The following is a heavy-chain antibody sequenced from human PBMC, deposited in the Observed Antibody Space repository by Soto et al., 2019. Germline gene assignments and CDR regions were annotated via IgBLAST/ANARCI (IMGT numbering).Heavy chain of an antibody. CDR3: ASARVVTAGLDY. CDR2: ISSSGSKI. CDR1: GFTFSDNY. Sequence: QVQLVESGGGLVKPGGSLRLSCAVSGFTFSDNYMSWIRQAPGKGLEWVSYISSSGSKIYYADSVKGRFTISRDNAKNSLYLQMNSLGAEDTAVYYCASARVVTAGLDYWGQGTLVTVSS. J-gene: IGHJ4*02. D-gene: IGHD2-21*02. V-gene: IGHV3-11*01.